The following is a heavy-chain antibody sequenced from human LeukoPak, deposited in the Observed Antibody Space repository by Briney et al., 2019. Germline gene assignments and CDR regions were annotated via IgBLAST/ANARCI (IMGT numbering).Heavy chain of an antibody. CDR2: TYYRSKWFN. J-gene: IGHJ4*02. V-gene: IGHV6-1*01. D-gene: IGHD3/OR15-3a*01. Sequence: SQTLSLTCVISGDXVSSNSVVWHWIRQSPSRGLEWLGRTYYRSKWFNDYSVSVKSRITINPDTSKNQFSLQLNSVTPEDTAVYYCARGFKFGLDYWGQGTLVTVSS. CDR1: GDXVSSNSVV. CDR3: ARGFKFGLDY.